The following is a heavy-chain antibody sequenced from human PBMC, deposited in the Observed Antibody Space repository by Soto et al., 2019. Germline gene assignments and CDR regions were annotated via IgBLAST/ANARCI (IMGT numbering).Heavy chain of an antibody. Sequence: QVQLQESGPGLVKPSQTLSLTCTVSGGSINSGGYCWSWIRQHPGKGLDWIGCISYGGSTSYNPSLKSRVTISVDKSKNHFSLKLTAVTAAYTAVYYCSRGILVWGQGALITVSS. CDR3: SRGILV. V-gene: IGHV4-31*03. CDR2: ISYGGST. J-gene: IGHJ4*02. D-gene: IGHD5-18*01. CDR1: GGSINSGGYC.